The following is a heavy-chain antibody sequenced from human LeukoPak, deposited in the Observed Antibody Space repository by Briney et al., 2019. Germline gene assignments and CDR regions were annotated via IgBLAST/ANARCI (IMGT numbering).Heavy chain of an antibody. Sequence: GGSLRLSCAASGFTFSSHGMHWVRQAPGKGLEWVAVISYDGSNKYYADSVKGRFTISRDNSKNTLYLQMNSLRAEDTAVYYCAKSGWLQSLFDYWGQGTLVTVSS. CDR3: AKSGWLQSLFDY. J-gene: IGHJ4*02. CDR1: GFTFSSHG. V-gene: IGHV3-30*18. D-gene: IGHD5-24*01. CDR2: ISYDGSNK.